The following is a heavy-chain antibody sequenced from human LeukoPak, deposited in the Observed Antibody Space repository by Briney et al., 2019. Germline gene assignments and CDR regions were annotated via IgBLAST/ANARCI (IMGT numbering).Heavy chain of an antibody. V-gene: IGHV3-23*01. CDR3: AKDHIAVAGYNWFDP. Sequence: PGGSLRLSCVASGFTFSTYGMSWVRQAPGKGLEWVSAISGSGGSTYYADSVKGRFTISRDNSKNTLYLQMNSLRAEDTAVFYCAKDHIAVAGYNWFDPWGQGTLVTVSS. CDR2: ISGSGGST. J-gene: IGHJ5*02. CDR1: GFTFSTYG. D-gene: IGHD6-19*01.